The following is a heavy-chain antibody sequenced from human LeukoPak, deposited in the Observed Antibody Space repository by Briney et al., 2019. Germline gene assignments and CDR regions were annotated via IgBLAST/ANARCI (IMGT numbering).Heavy chain of an antibody. D-gene: IGHD1-14*01. J-gene: IGHJ4*02. V-gene: IGHV3-23*01. CDR3: AKANKVLTATHIDS. CDR2: ITATSSST. CDR1: GFTFSSYG. Sequence: GGSLRLSCAASGFTFSSYGMSWVRQAPGKGLEWVSAITATSSSTHDADSVQGRFTISRDNSKNTLYLQMNSLRPEDTAIYYCAKANKVLTATHIDSWGQGTLVTVSS.